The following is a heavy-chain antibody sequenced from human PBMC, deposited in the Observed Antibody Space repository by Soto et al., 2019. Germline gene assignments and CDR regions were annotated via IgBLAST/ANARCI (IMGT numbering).Heavy chain of an antibody. CDR2: IYWDDDK. CDR1: GFSFTTDGMG. CDR3: APLYWAASGTRYYFDY. Sequence: QITLKESGPTLVKPTQTLTLTCTFSGFSFTTDGMGVGWIRQPPGKALEWLALIYWDDDKRYSPSLKSRLTITKDAPRNPVVLTLTNMDPADTATYYCAPLYWAASGTRYYFDYWGQGTLVTVSS. J-gene: IGHJ4*02. D-gene: IGHD6-13*01. V-gene: IGHV2-5*02.